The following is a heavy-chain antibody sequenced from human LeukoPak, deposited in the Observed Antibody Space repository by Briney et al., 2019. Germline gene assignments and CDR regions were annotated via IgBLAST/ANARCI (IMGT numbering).Heavy chain of an antibody. CDR2: IIPIFGTA. CDR1: GGTFINYA. Sequence: SVKVSCKASGGTFINYAISWVRQAPGQGLEWMGGIIPIFGTANYAQKFQGRVTITADESTSTAYMELSSLRSEDTAVYYCAIGITMVRGANYYYYYMDVWGKGTTVTISS. V-gene: IGHV1-69*13. CDR3: AIGITMVRGANYYYYYMDV. J-gene: IGHJ6*03. D-gene: IGHD3-10*01.